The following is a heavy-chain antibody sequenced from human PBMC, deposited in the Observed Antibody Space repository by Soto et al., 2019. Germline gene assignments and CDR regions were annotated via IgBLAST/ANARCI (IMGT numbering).Heavy chain of an antibody. Sequence: PGESLKISCNGSGYSFSSYWIGWVRQMPGKGLEWMGIIYPGDSDTRYGPSFQGQVTISADKSITTAYLQWSSLKASDTAMYYCARKTGGDYYYYRMDVWGQGTTVTVYS. CDR3: ARKTGGDYYYYRMDV. CDR1: GYSFSSYW. D-gene: IGHD3-16*01. CDR2: IYPGDSDT. J-gene: IGHJ6*02. V-gene: IGHV5-51*01.